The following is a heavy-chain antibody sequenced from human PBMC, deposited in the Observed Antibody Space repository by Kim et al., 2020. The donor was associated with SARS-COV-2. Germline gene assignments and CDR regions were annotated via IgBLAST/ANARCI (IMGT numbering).Heavy chain of an antibody. D-gene: IGHD3-22*01. CDR1: GGTFSSYA. Sequence: SVKVSCKASGGTFSSYAISWVRQAPGQGLEWMGGIIPIFGTANYAQKFQGRVTITADESTSTAYMELSSLRSEDTAVYYCAGKPWYYYDSSGPQYFQHWGQGTLVTVSS. CDR2: IIPIFGTA. CDR3: AGKPWYYYDSSGPQYFQH. V-gene: IGHV1-69*13. J-gene: IGHJ1*01.